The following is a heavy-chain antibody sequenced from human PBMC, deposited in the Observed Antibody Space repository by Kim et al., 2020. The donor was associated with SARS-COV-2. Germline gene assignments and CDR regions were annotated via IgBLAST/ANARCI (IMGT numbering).Heavy chain of an antibody. CDR2: ISSSSSYI. CDR1: GFTFSSYS. Sequence: GGSLRLSCAASGFTFSSYSMNWVRQAPGKGLEWVSSISSSSSYIYYADSVKGRFTISRDNAKNSLYLQMNSLRAEDTAVYYCARGPYYYDSSGLCFDYWGQGTLVTVSS. D-gene: IGHD3-22*01. J-gene: IGHJ4*02. V-gene: IGHV3-21*01. CDR3: ARGPYYYDSSGLCFDY.